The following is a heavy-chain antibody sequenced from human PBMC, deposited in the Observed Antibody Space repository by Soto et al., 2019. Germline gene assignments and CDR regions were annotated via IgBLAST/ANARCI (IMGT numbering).Heavy chain of an antibody. Sequence: TLSLTCTVSGGSISSYYWSWIRQPPGKGLEWIGYIYYSGSTNYNPSLKSRVTISVDTSKNQFSLKLSSVTAADTAVYYCARSPTGRSSWYGSYYYYYMDVWGKGTTVTVSS. V-gene: IGHV4-59*08. D-gene: IGHD6-13*01. J-gene: IGHJ6*03. CDR1: GGSISSYY. CDR2: IYYSGST. CDR3: ARSPTGRSSWYGSYYYYYMDV.